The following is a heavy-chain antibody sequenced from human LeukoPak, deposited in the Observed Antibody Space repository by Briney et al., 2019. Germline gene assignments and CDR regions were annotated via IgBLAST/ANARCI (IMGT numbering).Heavy chain of an antibody. J-gene: IGHJ4*02. V-gene: IGHV3-74*01. CDR3: ARGASTYSDY. CDR2: ITGDGTST. CDR1: EFTFSSYE. Sequence: PGGSLRLSCAASEFTFSSYEMNWIRQAPGKGLVWVSRITGDGTSTSHADSVKGRFTISRDNAKNTLYLQMNSLRAEDTAVYYCARGASTYSDYWGQGALATVSS.